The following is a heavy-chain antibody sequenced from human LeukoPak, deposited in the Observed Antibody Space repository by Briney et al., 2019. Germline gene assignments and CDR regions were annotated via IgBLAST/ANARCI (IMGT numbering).Heavy chain of an antibody. J-gene: IGHJ4*02. CDR2: ISSSSSYI. CDR3: ARDRDYYDSSGYYYVN. Sequence: GGSLRLSCAASGFTFSSYSMNLVRQAPGKGLEWVSSISSSSSYIYYEDSVKGRFTISRDNAKNSLYLQMNSLRAEDTAVYYCARDRDYYDSSGYYYVNWGQGTLVTVSS. D-gene: IGHD3-22*01. V-gene: IGHV3-21*01. CDR1: GFTFSSYS.